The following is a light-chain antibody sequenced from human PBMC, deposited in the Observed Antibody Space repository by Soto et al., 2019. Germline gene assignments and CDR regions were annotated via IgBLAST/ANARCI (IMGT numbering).Light chain of an antibody. V-gene: IGLV2-14*03. Sequence: QSALTQPASVSGSPGQSITISCTGTSSDVGGYNYVSWYQHHPGKAPKLMIYGVSNRPSGVSNRFSGSKSGNTASLTISGLQAEDEADYYCNSYTSSKTQVFGTGTKLTVL. CDR1: SSDVGGYNY. CDR2: GVS. CDR3: NSYTSSKTQV. J-gene: IGLJ1*01.